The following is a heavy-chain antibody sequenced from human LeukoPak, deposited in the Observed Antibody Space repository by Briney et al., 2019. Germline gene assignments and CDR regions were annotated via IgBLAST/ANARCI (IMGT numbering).Heavy chain of an antibody. CDR3: ASLGGDGNFDY. Sequence: ASVKVSCKASGYTFTSYGISWVRQAPGQGLEWMGIINPSGGSTSYAQKFQGRVTMTRDTSTSTVYMELSSLRSEDTAVYYCASLGGDGNFDYWGQGTLVTVSS. J-gene: IGHJ4*02. CDR1: GYTFTSYG. CDR2: INPSGGST. V-gene: IGHV1-46*01. D-gene: IGHD3-10*01.